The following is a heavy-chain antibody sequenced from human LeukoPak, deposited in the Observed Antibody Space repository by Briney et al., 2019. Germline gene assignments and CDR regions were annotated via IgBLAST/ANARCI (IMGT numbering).Heavy chain of an antibody. V-gene: IGHV3-7*03. D-gene: IGHD1-26*01. Sequence: GGSLRLSCAVSGFPFSTFWMSWVRQAPGKGLEWVANINQDGSEKYYVDSVRGRFTISRDNAKNSLYLQMNSLRAEDTALYYCAKDIEVGGYWNAFDYWGQGTLVTVSS. CDR1: GFPFSTFW. CDR2: INQDGSEK. J-gene: IGHJ4*02. CDR3: AKDIEVGGYWNAFDY.